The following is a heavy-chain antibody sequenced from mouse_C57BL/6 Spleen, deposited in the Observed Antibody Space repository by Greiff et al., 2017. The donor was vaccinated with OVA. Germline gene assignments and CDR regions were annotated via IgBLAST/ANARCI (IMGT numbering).Heavy chain of an antibody. Sequence: EVKLQESGGGLVKPGGSLKLSCAASGFTFSDYGMHWVRQAPEKGLEWVAYISSGSSTIYYADTVKGRFTFPRDNAKNTLFLQMTSLRSEGTAMYYCARGATVVADYAMDYWGQGTSVTVSS. V-gene: IGHV5-17*01. D-gene: IGHD1-1*01. CDR2: ISSGSSTI. CDR3: ARGATVVADYAMDY. CDR1: GFTFSDYG. J-gene: IGHJ4*01.